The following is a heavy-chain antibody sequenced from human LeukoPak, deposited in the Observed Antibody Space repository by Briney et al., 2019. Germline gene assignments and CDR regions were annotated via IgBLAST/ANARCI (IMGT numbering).Heavy chain of an antibody. V-gene: IGHV1-58*01. CDR3: AAGLVIAAAEELDP. D-gene: IGHD6-13*01. J-gene: IGHJ5*02. Sequence: WIVVGSGNTNYAQKFQERVTITRDMSTSTAYMELSSLRSEDTAVYYCAAGLVIAAAEELDPWGQGTLVTVSS. CDR2: IVVGSGNT.